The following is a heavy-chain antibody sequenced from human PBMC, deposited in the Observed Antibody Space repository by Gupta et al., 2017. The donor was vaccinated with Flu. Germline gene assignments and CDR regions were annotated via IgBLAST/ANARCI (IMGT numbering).Heavy chain of an antibody. D-gene: IGHD2-15*01. Sequence: PGQGLDCMGWHNAGDGNTKYSQRFRGRVTITRDTSARMSYMELSSLRSEDTAVYYCASRRTNRYCSNGSCHFMDVWGKGTTVAVSS. CDR3: ASRRTNRYCSNGSCHFMDV. CDR2: HNAGDGNT. V-gene: IGHV1-3*01. J-gene: IGHJ6*03.